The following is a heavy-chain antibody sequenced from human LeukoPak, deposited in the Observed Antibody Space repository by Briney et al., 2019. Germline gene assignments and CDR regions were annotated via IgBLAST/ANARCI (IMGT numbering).Heavy chain of an antibody. Sequence: PGGSLRLSCAASGFTFSTYSMNWVRPAPGKGLEWVSSISGFSSYIYYADSVKGRFTTSRVNAKNSLYLQMNSLRAEDTAVYYCAKRAVPGNAFFDNWGQGNLVTVSS. CDR3: AKRAVPGNAFFDN. CDR2: ISGFSSYI. J-gene: IGHJ4*02. D-gene: IGHD6-19*01. CDR1: GFTFSTYS. V-gene: IGHV3-21*01.